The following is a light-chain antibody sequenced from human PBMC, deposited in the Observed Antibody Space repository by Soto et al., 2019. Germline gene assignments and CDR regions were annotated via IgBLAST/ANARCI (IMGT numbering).Light chain of an antibody. CDR1: SSDIGGHNS. J-gene: IGLJ1*01. CDR2: NVS. CDR3: TSFTSASTYV. V-gene: IGLV2-14*01. Sequence: QSVRTQPASVSGSPGQSIAISCTGTSSDIGGHNSVSWYQQHPGKAPKLMIYNVSNRPSGVSNRFSGSKSGNTASLTISGLLAEDEADYYCTSFTSASTYVFGAGTKVTDL.